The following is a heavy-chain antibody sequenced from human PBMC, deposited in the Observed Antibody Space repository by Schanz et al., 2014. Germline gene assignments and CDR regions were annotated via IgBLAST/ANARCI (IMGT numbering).Heavy chain of an antibody. V-gene: IGHV4-61*02. J-gene: IGHJ2*01. D-gene: IGHD1-1*01. CDR1: GGSIRSGTYY. Sequence: QVQLQESGPGLVKPSQTLSLTCTVSGGSIRSGTYYWSWIRQPAGKALEWVGRVFPNGITNYNPPLKRRGPISLDTSKNQFSLTLPSLTAADTAVYYCARDTTWRLDLWGRGTLVTVSS. CDR2: VFPNGIT. CDR3: ARDTTWRLDL.